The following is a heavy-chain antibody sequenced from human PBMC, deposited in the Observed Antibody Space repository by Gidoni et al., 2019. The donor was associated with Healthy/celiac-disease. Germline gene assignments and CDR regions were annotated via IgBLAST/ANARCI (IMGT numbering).Heavy chain of an antibody. Sequence: QVQLVESGGGVVQPGRSLRLSCAASGFTFSSYGMHWVRQAPGKGLEWVAVISYDGSNKYYADSVKGRFTISRDNSKNTLYLQMNSLRAEDTAVYYCAKETVRGYSYGYDYWGQGTLVTVSS. CDR3: AKETVRGYSYGYDY. V-gene: IGHV3-30*18. CDR1: GFTFSSYG. CDR2: ISYDGSNK. D-gene: IGHD5-18*01. J-gene: IGHJ4*02.